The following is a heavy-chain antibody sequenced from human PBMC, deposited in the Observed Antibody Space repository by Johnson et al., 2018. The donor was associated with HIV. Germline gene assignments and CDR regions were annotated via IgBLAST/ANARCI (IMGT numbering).Heavy chain of an antibody. CDR3: AILGWGAFDI. CDR1: GFTFSRYG. CDR2: IWYDGSNK. J-gene: IGHJ3*02. D-gene: IGHD2-21*01. Sequence: QVQLVESGGGVVQPGRPLRLSCAASGFTFSRYGIHWVRQAPGKGLEWVAVIWYDGSNKYYANSVKGRFTVSRDNSKNTLYLQMDSLRAEDTAVYYCAILGWGAFDIWGQGTMVTVSS. V-gene: IGHV3-33*01.